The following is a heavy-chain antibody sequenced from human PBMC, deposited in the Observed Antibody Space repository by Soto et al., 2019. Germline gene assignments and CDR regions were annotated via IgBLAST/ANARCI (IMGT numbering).Heavy chain of an antibody. Sequence: GESLKISCQGSGYRFTSYWIGWVRQMPGKGLEWMGIIYPGDSDTRYSPSFQGQVTISADKSISTAYLQWSSLKASDSAMYYCARRVYCSDWAYFGYRGQGTLVTGSS. CDR2: IYPGDSDT. V-gene: IGHV5-51*01. CDR1: GYRFTSYW. D-gene: IGHD6-19*01. J-gene: IGHJ4*02. CDR3: ARRVYCSDWAYFGY.